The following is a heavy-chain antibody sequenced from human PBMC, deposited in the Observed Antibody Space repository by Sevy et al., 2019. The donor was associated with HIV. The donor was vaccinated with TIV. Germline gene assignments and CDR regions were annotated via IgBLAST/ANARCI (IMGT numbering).Heavy chain of an antibody. CDR3: AREGQQLREALDY. V-gene: IGHV1-46*01. Sequence: ASIKVSCKASGYTFTSYYMHCVRQAPGHGLEWMGIINSSSGSTTSARKFQGRVTMTRDTSTNTVYMELNSLRSEDTAVYYCAREGQQLREALDYWGQGTLVTVSS. J-gene: IGHJ4*02. D-gene: IGHD6-13*01. CDR2: INSSSGST. CDR1: GYTFTSYY.